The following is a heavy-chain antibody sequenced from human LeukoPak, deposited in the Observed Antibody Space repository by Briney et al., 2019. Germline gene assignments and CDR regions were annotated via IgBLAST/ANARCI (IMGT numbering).Heavy chain of an antibody. J-gene: IGHJ4*02. D-gene: IGHD1-26*01. V-gene: IGHV1-18*01. CDR1: GYIFSGYG. CDR3: ARDQRNSGSYRFEY. Sequence: ASVKVSCKTSGYIFSGYGISWVRQAPGQGLEWTGWITGNNGNTNYAPSLQGRVTMTTDTSTNTAYMELTSLRSDDTAVYYCARDQRNSGSYRFEYWGQGTLVTVSS. CDR2: ITGNNGNT.